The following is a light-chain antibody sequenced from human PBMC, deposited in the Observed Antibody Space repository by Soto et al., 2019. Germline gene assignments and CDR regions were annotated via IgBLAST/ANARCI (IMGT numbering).Light chain of an antibody. V-gene: IGLV3-21*02. J-gene: IGLJ3*02. Sequence: SYELTQPPSVSVAPGQTARINCGGNNIGSYSVHWYQQKPGQAPVLVVYDDNDRPSGIPERFSGSNSGNTATLTISRVEAGDEADYYCQVWDSSSDLWVFGGGTKVTVL. CDR2: DDN. CDR1: NIGSYS. CDR3: QVWDSSSDLWV.